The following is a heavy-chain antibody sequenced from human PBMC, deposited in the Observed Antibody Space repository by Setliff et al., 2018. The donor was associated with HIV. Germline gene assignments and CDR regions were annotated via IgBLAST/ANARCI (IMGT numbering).Heavy chain of an antibody. CDR3: ARSTTAD. Sequence: ASVKVSCKASGGTFSSYAISWVRQAPGQGLEWMERINPIGGGTNYAQEFQGRVTMTRDTSISTAYMELSRLRSDDTAVYYCARSTTADWGQGTMVTVSS. CDR1: GGTFSSYA. J-gene: IGHJ4*02. D-gene: IGHD4-17*01. V-gene: IGHV1-2*06. CDR2: INPIGGGT.